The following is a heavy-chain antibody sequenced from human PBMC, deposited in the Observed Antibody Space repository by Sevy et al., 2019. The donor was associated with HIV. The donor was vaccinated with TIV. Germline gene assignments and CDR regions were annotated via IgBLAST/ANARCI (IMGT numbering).Heavy chain of an antibody. J-gene: IGHJ4*02. CDR2: ISYNGRNQ. CDR1: GFSLSDHA. V-gene: IGHV3-30*04. D-gene: IGHD2-15*01. Sequence: GWSLRLSCAASGFSLSDHAVSWVRQTPGKGLEWLAVISYNGRNQYYADSVKGRFTISKDDSKNTLYLQLNSLRAEDTAVYYCARFVGYCSGGRCSIIDFWGQGTLVTVSS. CDR3: ARFVGYCSGGRCSIIDF.